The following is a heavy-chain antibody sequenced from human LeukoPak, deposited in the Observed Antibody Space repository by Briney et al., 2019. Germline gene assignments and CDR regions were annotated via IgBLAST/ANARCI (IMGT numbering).Heavy chain of an antibody. CDR1: GFTFSPVW. CDR2: IINDGSYT. J-gene: IGHJ5*02. CDR3: ATDDKYAPSS. V-gene: IGHV3-74*01. Sequence: GGSLRLSCAASGFTFSPVWMHWVRQPPGKGLMWVSHIINDGSYTTYADSVKGRFTISRDNAKNTVYLQMNSLRAEDTAVYYCATDDKYAPSSWGQGTLVTVSS. D-gene: IGHD2-2*01.